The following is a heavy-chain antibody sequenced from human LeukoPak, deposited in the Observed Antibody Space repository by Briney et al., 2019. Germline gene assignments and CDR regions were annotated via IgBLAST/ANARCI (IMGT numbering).Heavy chain of an antibody. Sequence: GESLKISCKGSGYSFTSYWIGWVRQMPGKGLKWMGITYPGDSDARYSPSFQGQVTISADKSVSTAYLQWSSLKASDTAMYYCARRRDLYSGSYYPFDYWGQGTLVTVSS. CDR3: ARRRDLYSGSYYPFDY. D-gene: IGHD1-26*01. V-gene: IGHV5-51*01. CDR2: TYPGDSDA. CDR1: GYSFTSYW. J-gene: IGHJ4*02.